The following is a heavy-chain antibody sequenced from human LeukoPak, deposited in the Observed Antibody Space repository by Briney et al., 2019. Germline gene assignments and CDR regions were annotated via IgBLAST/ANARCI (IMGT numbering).Heavy chain of an antibody. CDR3: ARGTLRFGELGLH. CDR2: ISTYNGNT. Sequence: ASVKVSCKASGYTFTTYGITWVRQAPGQGLEWMGWISTYNGNTNYAQKLQGRVTMTTDTSTSKAYMELRSLRSDDTAVYYCARGTLRFGELGLHWGQGTLVTVSS. CDR1: GYTFTTYG. D-gene: IGHD3-10*01. J-gene: IGHJ4*02. V-gene: IGHV1-18*01.